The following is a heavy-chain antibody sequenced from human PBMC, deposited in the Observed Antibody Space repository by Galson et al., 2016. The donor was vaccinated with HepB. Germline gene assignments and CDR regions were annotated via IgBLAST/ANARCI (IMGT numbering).Heavy chain of an antibody. CDR2: TSASGDRT. CDR1: GFTFSSSV. J-gene: IGHJ4*02. Sequence: SLRLSCAASGFTFSSSVMSWVRQAPGKGLEWVSSTSASGDRTFYADSVKGRFTISRETSRDTLYLHMTSLRAEDTAEYYWSKESRPRGGRFASLLDGMKDTGYFDSWGQGTLVTVS. CDR3: SKESRPRGGRFASLLDGMKDTGYFDS. D-gene: IGHD3-3*01. V-gene: IGHV3-23*01.